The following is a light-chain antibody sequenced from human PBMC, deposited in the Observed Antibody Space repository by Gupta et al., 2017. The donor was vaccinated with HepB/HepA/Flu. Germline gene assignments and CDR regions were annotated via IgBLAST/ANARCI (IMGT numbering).Light chain of an antibody. CDR2: GAS. J-gene: IGKJ3*01. CDR1: QSVSSN. Sequence: EIVMTQSPGTLSVSPGERATLSCRASQSVSSNLAWYQQKPGQAPRLLIYGASTRATGIPARFSGSGSGTEFTLTISSLKSEDFEVYYCQQYNDWPFTFGAGTKVDIK. CDR3: QQYNDWPFT. V-gene: IGKV3-15*01.